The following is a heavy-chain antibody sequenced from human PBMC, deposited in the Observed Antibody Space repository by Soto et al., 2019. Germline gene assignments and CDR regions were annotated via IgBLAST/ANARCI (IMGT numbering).Heavy chain of an antibody. V-gene: IGHV1-69*06. J-gene: IGHJ5*02. CDR1: GGTFSSYA. CDR3: ARSGLAAAGTLYNWFDP. CDR2: IIPIFGTA. D-gene: IGHD6-13*01. Sequence: SVKVSCKASGGTFSSYAISWVRQAPGQGLEWMGGIIPIFGTANYAQKFQGRVTITADKSTSTAYMELSSLRSEDTAVYYCARSGLAAAGTLYNWFDPWGQGTLVTVSS.